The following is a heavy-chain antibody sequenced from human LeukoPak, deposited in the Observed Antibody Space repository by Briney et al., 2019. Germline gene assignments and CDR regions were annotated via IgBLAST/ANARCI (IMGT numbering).Heavy chain of an antibody. CDR1: GGSISSYY. CDR3: ARVYSSSWYPDY. V-gene: IGHV4-59*01. D-gene: IGHD6-13*01. Sequence: TASETLSLTCTVSGGSISSYYWSWIRQPPGKGLEWIGYIYHSGSTNYNPSLKSRVTISVDTSKNQFSLKLSSVTAADTAVYYCARVYSSSWYPDYWGQGTLVTVSS. J-gene: IGHJ4*02. CDR2: IYHSGST.